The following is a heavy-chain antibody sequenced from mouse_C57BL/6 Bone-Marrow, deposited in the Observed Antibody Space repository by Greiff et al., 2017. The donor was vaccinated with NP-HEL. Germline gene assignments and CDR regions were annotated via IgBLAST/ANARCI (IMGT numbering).Heavy chain of an antibody. CDR1: GYTFTSYW. D-gene: IGHD1-1*01. CDR2: IYPGSGST. V-gene: IGHV1-55*01. J-gene: IGHJ4*01. Sequence: QVHVKQPGAELVKPGASVKMSCKASGYTFTSYWITWVKQRPGQGLEWIGDIYPGSGSTNYNEKFKSKATLTVDTSSSTAYMQLSSLTSEDSAVYYCARYYGSRGGWVYAMDYWGQGTSVTVSS. CDR3: ARYYGSRGGWVYAMDY.